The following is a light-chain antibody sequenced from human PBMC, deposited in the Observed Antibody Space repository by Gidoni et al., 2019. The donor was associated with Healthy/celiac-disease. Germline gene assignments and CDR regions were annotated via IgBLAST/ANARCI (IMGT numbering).Light chain of an antibody. CDR3: QQYDNLLALT. CDR1: QDISNY. V-gene: IGKV1-33*01. J-gene: IGKJ4*01. Sequence: DIQLTQSPSSLSASVGDRVTITCQASQDISNYLNCYQQKPGKAPKLLIYDASNLETGVPSRFSGSGSGTDVTFTISSLQPEDIATYYCQQYDNLLALTFXGXTKVEIK. CDR2: DAS.